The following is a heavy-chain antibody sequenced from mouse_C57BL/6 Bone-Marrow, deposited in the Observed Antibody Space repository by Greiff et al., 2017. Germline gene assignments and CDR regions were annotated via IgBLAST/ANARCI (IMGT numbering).Heavy chain of an antibody. V-gene: IGHV5-16*01. CDR1: GFTFSDYY. CDR3: ARLYSYYAIDY. J-gene: IGHJ4*01. Sequence: EVKLMESEGGLVQPGSSMKLSCTASGFTFSDYYMAWVRQVPEKGLEWVANINYDGSSTYYLDSLKSRFIISRDNAKNILYLQMSSLKSEDTATYYCARLYSYYAIDYWGQGTSVTVSS. CDR2: INYDGSST.